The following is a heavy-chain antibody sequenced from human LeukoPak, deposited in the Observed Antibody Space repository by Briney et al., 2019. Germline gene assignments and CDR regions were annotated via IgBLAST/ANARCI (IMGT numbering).Heavy chain of an antibody. V-gene: IGHV3-23*01. CDR3: AKDRLRATLTSFDY. D-gene: IGHD4-17*01. J-gene: IGHJ4*02. Sequence: GGSLRLSCAASGFTFSNYGMSWVRQAPGKGLEWVSVISSTGGITYYADSVKGRFTISRDNSKNTLYLQMNSLRAEDTAVYYCAKDRLRATLTSFDYWGQGTLVAVSS. CDR2: ISSTGGIT. CDR1: GFTFSNYG.